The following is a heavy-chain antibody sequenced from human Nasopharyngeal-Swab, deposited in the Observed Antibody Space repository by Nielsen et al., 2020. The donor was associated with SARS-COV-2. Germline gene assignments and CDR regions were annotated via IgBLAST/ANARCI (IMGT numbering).Heavy chain of an antibody. CDR2: IIPILGIA. Sequence: SVKVSCRASGYTFTSYYMHWVRQAPGQGLEWMGGIIPILGIANYAQKFQGRVTITADKSTSTAYMELSSLRSEDTAVYYCARDQGGYGYWGQGTLVTVSS. CDR3: ARDQGGYGY. V-gene: IGHV1-69*10. D-gene: IGHD3-22*01. J-gene: IGHJ4*02. CDR1: GYTFTSYY.